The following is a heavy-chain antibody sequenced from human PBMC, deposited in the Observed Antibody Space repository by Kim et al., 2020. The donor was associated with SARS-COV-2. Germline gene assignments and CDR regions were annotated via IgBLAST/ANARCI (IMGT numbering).Heavy chain of an antibody. CDR1: GFTFISYA. CDR2: ISYDGSKK. Sequence: GGSLRLSCATSGFTFISYAMHWVRQAPGKGLEWVAVISYDGSKKYYADSVKGRFTICRDNSKNTLYVQMNSLRAEDTAVYYCAKNFDQGGHYYYYGMDVWGQGTTDTVS. J-gene: IGHJ6*02. CDR3: AKNFDQGGHYYYYGMDV. D-gene: IGHD2-2*01. V-gene: IGHV3-30*18.